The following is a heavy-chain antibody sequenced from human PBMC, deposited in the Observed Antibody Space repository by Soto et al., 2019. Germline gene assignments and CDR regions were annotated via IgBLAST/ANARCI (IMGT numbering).Heavy chain of an antibody. CDR1: GXTFSSYA. J-gene: IGHJ4*02. D-gene: IGHD6-13*01. Sequence: GASVKVSCKASGXTFSSYAISWVRQAPGQGLEWMGGIIPIFGTANYAQKFQGRVTITADESTSTAYMELSSLRSEDTAVYYCAREGIAAAGIFDYWGPGTLVTVTS. CDR2: IIPIFGTA. V-gene: IGHV1-69*13. CDR3: AREGIAAAGIFDY.